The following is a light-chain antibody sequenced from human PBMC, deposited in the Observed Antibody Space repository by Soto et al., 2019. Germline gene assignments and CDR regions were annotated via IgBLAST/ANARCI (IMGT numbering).Light chain of an antibody. CDR2: EVS. CDR3: TSYTRSSTLDV. V-gene: IGLV2-14*01. J-gene: IGLJ1*01. Sequence: QSALTQPASVSGSPGQSITISCTGTSSDVGGYHYVSWDQQHPGKAPKLIIYEVSNRPTGVSNRFSGSKSGHTASLTISGLQSEPEADYFSTSYTRSSTLDVFGTGAKLTVL. CDR1: SSDVGGYHY.